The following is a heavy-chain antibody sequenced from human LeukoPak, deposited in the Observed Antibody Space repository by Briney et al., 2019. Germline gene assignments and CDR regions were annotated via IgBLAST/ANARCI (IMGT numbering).Heavy chain of an antibody. Sequence: GGSLRLSCAASGLIFSNSWMCWVRQAPGKGLEWVANIKPDGSERYYVDSVKGRFTIFRDNAKNSLYLQMNNLRVEDTAVYYCARDGRTANSCQTRGDYWGRGTLVAVSS. CDR3: ARDGRTANSCQTRGDY. CDR2: IKPDGSER. D-gene: IGHD2-2*01. V-gene: IGHV3-7*01. J-gene: IGHJ4*02. CDR1: GLIFSNSW.